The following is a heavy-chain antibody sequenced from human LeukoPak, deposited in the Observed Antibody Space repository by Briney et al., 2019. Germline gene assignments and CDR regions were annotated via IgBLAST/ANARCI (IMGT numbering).Heavy chain of an antibody. CDR2: INPNNGGT. CDR1: GYTFTGYY. Sequence: ASVKVSCKASGYTFTGYYMHWVRQAPGQGLEWMGWINPNNGGTNYAQKFQGRVTMTRDTSISTAYMGLSRLRSDDTAAYYCARGPYPYWYFDLWGRGTLVTVSS. V-gene: IGHV1-2*02. J-gene: IGHJ2*01. D-gene: IGHD2-2*01. CDR3: ARGPYPYWYFDL.